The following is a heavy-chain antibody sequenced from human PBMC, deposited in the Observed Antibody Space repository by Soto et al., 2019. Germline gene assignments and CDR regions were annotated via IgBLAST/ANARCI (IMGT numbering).Heavy chain of an antibody. D-gene: IGHD5-18*01. CDR3: AREGDTAMVSQYYYYMDV. CDR2: IIPILGIA. CDR1: GGTFSSYT. V-gene: IGHV1-69*08. J-gene: IGHJ6*03. Sequence: QVQLVQYGAEVKKPGSSVKVSCKASGGTFSSYTISWVRQAPGQGLEWMGRIIPILGIANCAQKFQGRVTITADKSTSTAYMELSSLRSEDTAVYYCAREGDTAMVSQYYYYMDVWGKGTTVTVSS.